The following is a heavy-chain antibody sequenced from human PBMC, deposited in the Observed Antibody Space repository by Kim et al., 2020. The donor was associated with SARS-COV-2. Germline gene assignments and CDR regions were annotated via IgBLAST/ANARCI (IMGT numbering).Heavy chain of an antibody. Sequence: SETLSLTCTVSGGSVNSNSHCWGWIRQPPGKGPEWIGSICFGGSTHYSPSLKSRATVFLDTSKSQFSLKLISVTAADTAMFYCARHEGYCSGGTCFSPRYLDLWGQGTLVTV. CDR2: ICFGGST. D-gene: IGHD2-15*01. CDR3: ARHEGYCSGGTCFSPRYLDL. CDR1: GGSVNSNSHC. V-gene: IGHV4-39*01. J-gene: IGHJ5*02.